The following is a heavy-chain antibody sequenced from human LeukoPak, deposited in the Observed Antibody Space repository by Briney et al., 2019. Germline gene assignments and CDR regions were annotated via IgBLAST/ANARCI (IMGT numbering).Heavy chain of an antibody. CDR3: AKDLPSDFWSGYPTFYGY. Sequence: GGSLRLSCAASGVTFSGYSMNWVRQAPGKGLEWVSAISGSGGSTYYADSVKGRFTISRDNSKNTLYLQMNSLRAEDTAVYYCAKDLPSDFWSGYPTFYGYWGQGTLVTVSS. D-gene: IGHD3-3*01. V-gene: IGHV3-23*01. CDR2: ISGSGGST. CDR1: GVTFSGYS. J-gene: IGHJ4*02.